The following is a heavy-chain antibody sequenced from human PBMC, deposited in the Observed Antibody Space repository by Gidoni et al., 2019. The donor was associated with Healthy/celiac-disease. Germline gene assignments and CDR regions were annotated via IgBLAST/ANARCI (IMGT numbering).Heavy chain of an antibody. CDR3: ARGPIVVPVLNWFDP. J-gene: IGHJ5*02. Sequence: QVQLVQSGAEVKKPGSSVKVSCKASGGTFSSYAISWLRQAPGQGLACMGWIIPIFGTANYEQKFQCRVTITADESTSTAYMELSSLRSEDTAVYYCARGPIVVPVLNWFDPWGQGTLVTVSS. V-gene: IGHV1-69*01. D-gene: IGHD2-2*01. CDR2: IIPIFGTA. CDR1: GGTFSSYA.